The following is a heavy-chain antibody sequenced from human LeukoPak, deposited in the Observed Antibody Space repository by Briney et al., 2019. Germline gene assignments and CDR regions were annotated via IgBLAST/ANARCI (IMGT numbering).Heavy chain of an antibody. CDR2: ISSSGSTI. D-gene: IGHD2-2*01. CDR3: ASGDSVTSPGGYYYGMDV. Sequence: GGSLRLSCAASGFTFSDYYMSWIRQAPGKGLEWVSYISSSGSTIYYADSVKGRFTISRDNAKNSLYLQMNSLRAVDTAVYYCASGDSVTSPGGYYYGMDVWGQGTTVTVSS. CDR1: GFTFSDYY. J-gene: IGHJ6*02. V-gene: IGHV3-11*01.